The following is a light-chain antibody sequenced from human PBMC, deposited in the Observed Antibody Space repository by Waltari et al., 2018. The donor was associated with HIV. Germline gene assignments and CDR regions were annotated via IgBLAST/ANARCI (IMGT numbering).Light chain of an antibody. CDR3: VIWHSSAWV. CDR2: YKSDSDR. V-gene: IGLV5-45*01. CDR1: SGINVDTYR. J-gene: IGLJ3*02. Sequence: QAVLTQPASLSASPGTSASLPCSLRSGINVDTYRIYWYQQKPGSPPQYLLKYKSDSDRQPGSGVPSRFSGSKDASANAGILLISGLQSEDEADYYCVIWHSSAWVFGGGTKLTVL.